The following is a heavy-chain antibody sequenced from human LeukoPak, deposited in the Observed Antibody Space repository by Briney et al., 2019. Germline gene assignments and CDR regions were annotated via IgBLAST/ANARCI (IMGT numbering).Heavy chain of an antibody. CDR2: ISDSGGST. CDR3: ASRQGLGWHYVN. Sequence: PGGSLRLSCAASGFTFSSYTMHWVRQAPGKGLEWVSGISDSGGSTYYADSVKGRFTISRDNSKNTLYLQMNSLRAEDTAVYYCASRQGLGWHYVNWGQGTLVTVSS. CDR1: GFTFSSYT. J-gene: IGHJ4*02. D-gene: IGHD3-10*02. V-gene: IGHV3-23*01.